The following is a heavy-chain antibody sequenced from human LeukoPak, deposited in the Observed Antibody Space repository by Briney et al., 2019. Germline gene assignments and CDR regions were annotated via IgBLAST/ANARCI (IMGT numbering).Heavy chain of an antibody. D-gene: IGHD4-17*01. CDR1: GFTFSSYG. Sequence: PGGSLRLSCAASGFTFSSYGMHWVRQAPGKGLEWVAFIRYDGSNKYYADSVKGRFTISRDNSKNTLYLQMNSLRAEDTAVYYCAWAYGDYDAFDIWGQGTMVTVSS. J-gene: IGHJ3*02. CDR3: AWAYGDYDAFDI. CDR2: IRYDGSNK. V-gene: IGHV3-30*02.